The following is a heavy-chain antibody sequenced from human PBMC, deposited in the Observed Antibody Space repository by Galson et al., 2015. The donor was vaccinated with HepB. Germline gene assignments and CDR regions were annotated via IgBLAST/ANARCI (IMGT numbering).Heavy chain of an antibody. CDR2: ILYDGATK. V-gene: IGHV1-69*01. Sequence: SLRVSCAASGGTFSNYAISWVRQAPGKGLEWVAVILYDGATKYYAQSFQGRFTITADEYTSTLYLQLSSLRSEDSAVYYCTKDPHVMVVITGSGMDFWGQGTTVTVSS. D-gene: IGHD2-21*01. CDR1: GGTFSNYA. J-gene: IGHJ6*02. CDR3: TKDPHVMVVITGSGMDF.